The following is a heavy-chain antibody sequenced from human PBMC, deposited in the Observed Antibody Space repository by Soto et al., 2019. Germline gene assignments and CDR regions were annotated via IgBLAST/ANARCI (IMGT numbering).Heavy chain of an antibody. CDR2: IKQDGSEK. V-gene: IGHV3-7*01. J-gene: IGHJ4*02. CDR1: GFTFSSYW. Sequence: EVQLVESGGGLVQPGGSLRLSCAASGFTFSSYWMSWVRQAPGKGLEWVANIKQDGSEKYYVDSVKGRFTISRDNAKNSLYLQMNSLRAEDTAVYYCARGEPDYDILTGLDYWGQGTLVPVSS. CDR3: ARGEPDYDILTGLDY. D-gene: IGHD3-9*01.